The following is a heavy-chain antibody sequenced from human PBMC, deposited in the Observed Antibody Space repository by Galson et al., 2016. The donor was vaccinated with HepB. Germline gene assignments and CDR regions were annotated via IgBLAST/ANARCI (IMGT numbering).Heavy chain of an antibody. J-gene: IGHJ3*02. CDR1: GGSISTSSW. CDR3: ARGQLGMVRAFDI. V-gene: IGHV4-4*02. D-gene: IGHD7-27*01. Sequence: SETLSLTCAVSGGSISTSSWWTWVRQPPGKGLEWIGGIYHNGRTAYNPSLKSQLTISVDKSKNQFSLKLNSVTAADTAVYYCARGQLGMVRAFDIWGQGTMVTVSS. CDR2: IYHNGRT.